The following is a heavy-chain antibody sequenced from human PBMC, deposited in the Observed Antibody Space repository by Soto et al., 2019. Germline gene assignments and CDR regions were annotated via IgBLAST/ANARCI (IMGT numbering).Heavy chain of an antibody. Sequence: QVQLVESGGGVVQPGRSLRLSCAASGFTFSSYGMHWVRQAPGKGLEWVAVIWYDGSNKYYADSVKGRFTISRDNSKNTLYLQMNSLRAEDTAVYYCARDRNGLYSGYDSLDYWGQGTLVTVSS. CDR2: IWYDGSNK. V-gene: IGHV3-33*01. D-gene: IGHD5-12*01. J-gene: IGHJ4*02. CDR3: ARDRNGLYSGYDSLDY. CDR1: GFTFSSYG.